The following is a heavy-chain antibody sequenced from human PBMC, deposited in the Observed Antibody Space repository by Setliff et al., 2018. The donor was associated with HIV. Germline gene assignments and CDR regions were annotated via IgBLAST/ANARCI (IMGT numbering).Heavy chain of an antibody. CDR2: IYSDGSS. CDR3: AKAGSGWLEHIDY. CDR1: GFTVSRFY. J-gene: IGHJ4*02. Sequence: PGGSLRLSCAASGFTVSRFYMSWVRQAPGKGLEWVSVIYSDGSSYYADSVRGRFTISRDNYKNTLYLQMNSLRPEDTAVYYCAKAGSGWLEHIDYWGQGTRVTVSS. V-gene: IGHV3-53*01. D-gene: IGHD6-19*01.